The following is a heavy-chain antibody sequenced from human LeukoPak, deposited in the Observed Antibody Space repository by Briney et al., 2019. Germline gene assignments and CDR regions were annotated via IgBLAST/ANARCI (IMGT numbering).Heavy chain of an antibody. CDR1: GGSISIYY. CDR3: ARVAWGMVDY. V-gene: IGHV4-59*01. Sequence: SETLSLTCTVSGGSISIYYWSWIRQPPGKGLEWIGYIYYSGSTNYNPSLKSRVTISVDTSKNQLSLKLSSVTAADAAVYYCARVAWGMVDYWGQGTLVTVSS. D-gene: IGHD2-8*01. CDR2: IYYSGST. J-gene: IGHJ4*02.